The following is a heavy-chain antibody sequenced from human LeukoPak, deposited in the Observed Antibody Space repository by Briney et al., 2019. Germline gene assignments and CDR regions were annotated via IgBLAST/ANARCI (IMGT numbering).Heavy chain of an antibody. V-gene: IGHV3-7*01. Sequence: GGSLRLSCAASGFTFSSYWMSWVRQAPGKGLEWVASIKYDGSEKYYVDSVKGRFTISRDNAKNSLYLQMNSLRAEDTAVYYCARAVSGSYPSYYYYYMDVWGKGTTVTVSS. D-gene: IGHD1-26*01. J-gene: IGHJ6*03. CDR2: IKYDGSEK. CDR1: GFTFSSYW. CDR3: ARAVSGSYPSYYYYYMDV.